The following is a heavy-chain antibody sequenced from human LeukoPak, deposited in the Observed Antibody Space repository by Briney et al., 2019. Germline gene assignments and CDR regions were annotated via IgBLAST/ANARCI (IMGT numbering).Heavy chain of an antibody. J-gene: IGHJ4*02. V-gene: IGHV4-34*01. Sequence: SETLSLTCAVYGGSFSGYYWSWIRQPPGRGLEWIGEINHSGSTNYNPSLKSRVTISVDTSKNQFSLKLSSVTAADTAVYYRARGGRMYSSLDSWGQGTLVTVSS. CDR3: ARGGRMYSSLDS. D-gene: IGHD6-19*01. CDR1: GGSFSGYY. CDR2: INHSGST.